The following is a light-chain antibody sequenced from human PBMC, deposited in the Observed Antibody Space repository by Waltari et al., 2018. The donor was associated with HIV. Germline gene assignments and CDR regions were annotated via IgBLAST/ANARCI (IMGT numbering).Light chain of an antibody. CDR3: CSYAGSSNWV. CDR2: EGI. J-gene: IGLJ3*02. Sequence: QSPLPQPAPGSGSPGQSIPIPCTGSSSDVGSYTLVSCSQQHPGKAPKLMIYEGINRPSGVSNRFSGSKSGNTASLTISGLQAEDEAVYYCCSYAGSSNWVFGGGTKVTVL. CDR1: SSDVGSYTL. V-gene: IGLV2-23*01.